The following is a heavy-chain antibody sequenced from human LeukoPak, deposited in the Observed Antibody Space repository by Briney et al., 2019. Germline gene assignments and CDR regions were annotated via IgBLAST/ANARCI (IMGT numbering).Heavy chain of an antibody. D-gene: IGHD6-13*01. CDR2: ISGSSRHK. CDR3: ARTANFAAGYYIDY. Sequence: GGSLRLSCAASGFTFSSYTMNWVRQAPGKGREWGSSISGSSRHKYYADSVKGRFTISRDNAKNSLYLQMNSLRAEDTAVYYCARTANFAAGYYIDYWGQGTLVTVSS. V-gene: IGHV3-21*01. J-gene: IGHJ4*02. CDR1: GFTFSSYT.